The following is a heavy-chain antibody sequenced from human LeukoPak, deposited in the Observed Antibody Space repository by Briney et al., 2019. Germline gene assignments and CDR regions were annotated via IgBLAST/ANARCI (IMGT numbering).Heavy chain of an antibody. Sequence: SQTLSLTCTVSGGSISSGGYYWSWIRQPPGKGLEWLGYIYSSGSTNYNPSLKSRVTLSLDTSRNQFSLKLTSVTDADAAVYYCARDVYCGGDCSYFDSWGQGTLVTVSS. V-gene: IGHV4-61*08. J-gene: IGHJ4*02. D-gene: IGHD2-21*02. CDR3: ARDVYCGGDCSYFDS. CDR2: IYSSGST. CDR1: GGSISSGGYY.